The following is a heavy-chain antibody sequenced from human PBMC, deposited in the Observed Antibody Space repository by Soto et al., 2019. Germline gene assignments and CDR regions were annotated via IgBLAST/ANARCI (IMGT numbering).Heavy chain of an antibody. CDR1: GGSISSYY. J-gene: IGHJ6*03. CDR2: IYYSGST. Sequence: SETLSLTCTVSGGSISSYYWSWIRQPPGKGLEWIGYIYYSGSTNYNPSLKSRVTISVDTSKNQFSLKLSSVTAADTAVYYCATYTAMVTYPYYYYYMDVWGKGTTVTVSS. D-gene: IGHD5-18*01. V-gene: IGHV4-59*01. CDR3: ATYTAMVTYPYYYYYMDV.